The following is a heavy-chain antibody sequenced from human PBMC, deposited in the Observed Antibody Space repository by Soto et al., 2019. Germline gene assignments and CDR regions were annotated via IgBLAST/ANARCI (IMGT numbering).Heavy chain of an antibody. Sequence: GASVKVSCKASGYTFTSYGISWVRQAPGQRLEWMGWISAYNGNTNYAQKLQGRVTMTTDISTSTAYMELRSLRSDDTAVYYFARVPGRTVTTTTRANWFDPWGQGTLVTVSS. CDR3: ARVPGRTVTTTTRANWFDP. V-gene: IGHV1-18*01. CDR2: ISAYNGNT. D-gene: IGHD4-4*01. J-gene: IGHJ5*02. CDR1: GYTFTSYG.